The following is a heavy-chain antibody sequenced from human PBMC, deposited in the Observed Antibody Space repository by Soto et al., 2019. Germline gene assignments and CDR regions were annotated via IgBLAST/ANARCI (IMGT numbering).Heavy chain of an antibody. CDR3: ARVVLSSSPTTQYYYYGMDV. CDR2: IYYSGST. CDR1: GGSISSSSYY. J-gene: IGHJ6*02. Sequence: SLTCTVSGGSISSSSYYWGWIRQPPGKGLEWIGSIYYSGSTYYNPSLKSRVTISVDTSKNQFSLKLSSVTAADTAVYYCARVVLSSSPTTQYYYYGMDVWGQGTTVTVSS. V-gene: IGHV4-39*01. D-gene: IGHD6-6*01.